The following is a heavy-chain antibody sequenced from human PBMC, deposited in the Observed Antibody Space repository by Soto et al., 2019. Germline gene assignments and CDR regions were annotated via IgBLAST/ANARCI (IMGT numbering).Heavy chain of an antibody. CDR2: ISYDGSNK. CDR1: GFTFSSYG. J-gene: IGHJ4*02. D-gene: IGHD3-3*01. CDR3: AKDLYFEYYDFWS. Sequence: QVQLVESGGGVVRPGRSLRLSCAASGFTFSSYGMHWVRQAPGKGLEWVAVISYDGSNKYYADSVKGRFTISRDNSKNTLYLQMNSLRAEDTAVYYCAKDLYFEYYDFWSWGQGTLVTVSS. V-gene: IGHV3-30*18.